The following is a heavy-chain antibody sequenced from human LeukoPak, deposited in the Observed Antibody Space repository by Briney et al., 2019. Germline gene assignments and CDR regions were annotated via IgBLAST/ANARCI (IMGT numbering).Heavy chain of an antibody. CDR2: INPSGGST. V-gene: IGHV1-46*01. J-gene: IGHJ6*03. Sequence: ASVKVSCKESGYTFTTYYIHWVRQAPGQGLEWMGIINPSGGSTSFAQKFQGRLTMTRDTSTSTVYMELSSLSSEDTAVYYCARGGDFYYYYMDVWGKGTTVTVSS. CDR3: ARGGDFYYYYMDV. CDR1: GYTFTTYY. D-gene: IGHD2-15*01.